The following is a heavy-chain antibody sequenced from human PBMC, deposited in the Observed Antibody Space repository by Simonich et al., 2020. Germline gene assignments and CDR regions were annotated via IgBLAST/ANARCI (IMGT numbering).Heavy chain of an antibody. D-gene: IGHD7-27*01. J-gene: IGHJ5*02. CDR3: AGDRNWGWFDP. CDR2: IKYDGSNK. CDR1: GFTFSSYA. Sequence: QVQLVESGGGVVQPGRSLRLSCAASGFTFSSYAMPWVRQAPGNGHKLVGSIKYDGSNKYYAESVKGRFTISRDNSKNTLYLQMNSLRAEDTAVYYCAGDRNWGWFDPWGQGTLVTVSS. V-gene: IGHV3-30*07.